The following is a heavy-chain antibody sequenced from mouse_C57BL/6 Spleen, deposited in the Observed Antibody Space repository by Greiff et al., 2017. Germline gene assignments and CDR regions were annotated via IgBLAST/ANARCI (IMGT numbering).Heavy chain of an antibody. CDR1: GYTFTSYW. Sequence: VQLQQPGAELVMPGASVKLSCKASGYTFTSYWMHWVKQRPGQGLEWIGEIDPSDSYTNYNQKFKGKSTLTVDKSSSTAYMQLSSLTSEDSAVYYCARCGLVYCYAKDYEGQGTSVTVSS. V-gene: IGHV1-69*01. CDR2: IDPSDSYT. CDR3: ARCGLVYCYAKDY. J-gene: IGHJ4*01.